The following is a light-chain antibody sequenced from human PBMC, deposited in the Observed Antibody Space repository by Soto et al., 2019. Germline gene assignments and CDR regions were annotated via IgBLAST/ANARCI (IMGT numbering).Light chain of an antibody. CDR3: QQYGSSRT. CDR1: QSVSSSY. J-gene: IGKJ1*01. V-gene: IGKV3-20*01. Sequence: EIVLTQSPGTLSFSAGETATLSCRASQSVSSSYLAWYQQKPGQAPRLLVYGASSRATGIPDRFSGSGSGTDFTLTISRLEPEDFAVYYCQQYGSSRTFGQGTKVDIK. CDR2: GAS.